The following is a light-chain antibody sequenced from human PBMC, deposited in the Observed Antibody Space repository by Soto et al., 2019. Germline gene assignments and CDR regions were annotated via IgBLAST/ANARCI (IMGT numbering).Light chain of an antibody. V-gene: IGLV1-51*01. CDR3: GTCDSSLSAVV. CDR2: DNN. J-gene: IGLJ3*02. CDR1: SSNIGNNY. Sequence: QSVLTQPPSVSAAPGQKVTISCSGSSSNIGNNYVSWYQQLPKTAPKLLIHDNNKRPSGIPDRFSGSKSGTSATLGITGLQTGDEADYYCGTCDSSLSAVVFGGGTKLTVL.